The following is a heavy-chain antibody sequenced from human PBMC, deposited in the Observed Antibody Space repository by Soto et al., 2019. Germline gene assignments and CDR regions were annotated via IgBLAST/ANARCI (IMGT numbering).Heavy chain of an antibody. V-gene: IGHV3-23*01. J-gene: IGHJ5*01. CDR1: GFTFRSYA. D-gene: IGHD3-22*01. CDR2: VSDTGLST. Sequence: PGGSLRLSCAASGFTFRSYALSWVRQAPGKGLEWVSTVSDTGLSTYYAGSVTGRFTISRDNSRKTLYLQMNGLRAEDTAVYYCAKSFYDSSGFDSWGLGTLVTVSS. CDR3: AKSFYDSSGFDS.